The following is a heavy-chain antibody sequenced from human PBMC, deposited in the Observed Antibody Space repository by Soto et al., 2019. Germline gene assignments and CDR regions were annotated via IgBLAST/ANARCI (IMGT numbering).Heavy chain of an antibody. Sequence: ASVKVSCKTSGYTFTSFGISWVRQAPGQGLEWMGWITTDKGKTNYAQEFQGRVTMTTDTSTSTAYMELRSLRSDDTAVYYCATRSPAFDYWGQGTLVTVSS. V-gene: IGHV1-18*01. CDR3: ATRSPAFDY. CDR2: ITTDKGKT. J-gene: IGHJ4*02. CDR1: GYTFTSFG.